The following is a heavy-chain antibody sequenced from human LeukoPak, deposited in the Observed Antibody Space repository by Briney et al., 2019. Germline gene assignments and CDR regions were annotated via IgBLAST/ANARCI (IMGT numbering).Heavy chain of an antibody. Sequence: GGSLRLSCAASGFTFSSHAMSWVRQAPGKGLEGVSAISGSGDSTYYADSVKGRFTISRDNSKDTLYLQMNSLRAEDTAVYYGAITIAVAGTGGFFDYWGQGTLVTVSS. J-gene: IGHJ4*02. V-gene: IGHV3-23*01. CDR3: AITIAVAGTGGFFDY. CDR1: GFTFSSHA. CDR2: ISGSGDST. D-gene: IGHD6-19*01.